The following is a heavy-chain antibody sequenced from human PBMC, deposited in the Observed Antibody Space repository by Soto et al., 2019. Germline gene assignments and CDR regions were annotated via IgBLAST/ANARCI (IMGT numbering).Heavy chain of an antibody. J-gene: IGHJ2*01. CDR2: INPDSGGT. Sequence: QEQLVQSGAEVKKPGASLKVSCKASGYTFTDYYIHWVRQAPGQGLECVGWINPDSGGTNLAQRFQGRVTMPSDTSINTAYMELSSLRSDDTAVYYCAIRTGQLAIISEFDGDWFFEVWGRGTLVTVSS. D-gene: IGHD2-2*01. CDR3: AIRTGQLAIISEFDGDWFFEV. CDR1: GYTFTDYY. V-gene: IGHV1-2*02.